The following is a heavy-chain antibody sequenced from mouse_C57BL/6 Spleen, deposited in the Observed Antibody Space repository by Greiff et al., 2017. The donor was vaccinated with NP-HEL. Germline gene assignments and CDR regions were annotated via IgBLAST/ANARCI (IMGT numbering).Heavy chain of an antibody. CDR2: ISSGGSYT. D-gene: IGHD1-1*01. Sequence: EVMLVESGGDLVKPGGSLKLSCAASGFTFSSYGMSWVRQTPDKRLEWVATISSGGSYTYYPDSVKGRFTISRDKAKNTLYLQMSSLKSEDTAMYYCARRDGSSFDYWGQGTTLTVSS. CDR3: ARRDGSSFDY. V-gene: IGHV5-6*02. CDR1: GFTFSSYG. J-gene: IGHJ2*01.